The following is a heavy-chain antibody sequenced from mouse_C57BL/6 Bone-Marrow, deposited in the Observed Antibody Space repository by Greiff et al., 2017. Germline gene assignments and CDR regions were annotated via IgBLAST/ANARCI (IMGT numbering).Heavy chain of an antibody. CDR1: GYAFSSSW. CDR3: ARGPGSDY. Sequence: VQLQQSGPELVKPGASVKISCKASGYAFSSSWMNWVKQRPGTGLEWIGRIYPGDGDTNYNGKFKGKATLTADKSSSTAYMQLSSLTSEDSAVYFCARGPGSDYWGQGTTLTVSS. V-gene: IGHV1-82*01. CDR2: IYPGDGDT. J-gene: IGHJ2*01.